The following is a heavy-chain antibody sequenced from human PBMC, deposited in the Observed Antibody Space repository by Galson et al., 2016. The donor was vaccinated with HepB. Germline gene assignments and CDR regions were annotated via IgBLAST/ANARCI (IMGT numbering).Heavy chain of an antibody. CDR2: INPDGSAQ. Sequence: SLRLSCAASGFSFRTDWMSWVRHTPGKGLEWVANINPDGSAQYYADSVKGRFAISRDNANHLLYLQMTSLRDEDTALYYCARDGEGYVYWGQGTQVTVS. D-gene: IGHD3-10*01. CDR3: ARDGEGYVY. V-gene: IGHV3-7*03. CDR1: GFSFRTDW. J-gene: IGHJ4*02.